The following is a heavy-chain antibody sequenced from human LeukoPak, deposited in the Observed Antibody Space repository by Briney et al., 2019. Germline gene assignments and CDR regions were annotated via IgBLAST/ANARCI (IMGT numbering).Heavy chain of an antibody. Sequence: SETLSLTCTVSSGSISSYYWSWIRQPPGKGLEWIGYIYYSGSTNYNPSLKSRVTISVDTSKNQFSLKLSSVTAADTAVYHCARSMGYYWYFDLWGRGTLVTVSS. CDR2: IYYSGST. J-gene: IGHJ2*01. CDR3: ARSMGYYWYFDL. CDR1: SGSISSYY. D-gene: IGHD5-12*01. V-gene: IGHV4-59*08.